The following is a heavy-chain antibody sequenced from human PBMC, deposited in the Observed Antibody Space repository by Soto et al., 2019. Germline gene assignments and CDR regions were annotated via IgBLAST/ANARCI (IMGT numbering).Heavy chain of an antibody. CDR3: ARAGSTWPSYFDS. Sequence: PSETLSLTCTVYGGCINSYYWSWIRQSPGKGLEWIGYVYYSGTTYYNPSLQSRVTISVDTSKKQFSLKVRSVTAADTAIYFCARAGSTWPSYFDSWGQESLVTVSS. CDR1: GGCINSYY. V-gene: IGHV4-59*01. CDR2: VYYSGTT. J-gene: IGHJ4*02. D-gene: IGHD2-2*01.